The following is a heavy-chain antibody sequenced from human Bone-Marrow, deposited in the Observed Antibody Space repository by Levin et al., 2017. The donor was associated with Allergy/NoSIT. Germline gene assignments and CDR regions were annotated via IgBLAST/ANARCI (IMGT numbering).Heavy chain of an antibody. CDR3: AKDPMQYSSSWFGPNI. V-gene: IGHV3-23*01. D-gene: IGHD6-13*01. Sequence: GESLKISCAASGFTFSSYAMTWVRQGPGKGLEWVSAISASGDTTYYADSVRGRFTISRDNSKNMLYLLMDSLRAEDTAVYFCAKDPMQYSSSWFGPNIWGQGTMVTVSS. CDR1: GFTFSSYA. CDR2: ISASGDTT. J-gene: IGHJ3*02.